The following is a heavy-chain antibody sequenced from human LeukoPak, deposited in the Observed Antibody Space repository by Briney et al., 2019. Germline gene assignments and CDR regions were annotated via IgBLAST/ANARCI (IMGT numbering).Heavy chain of an antibody. V-gene: IGHV3-23*01. CDR1: GFTFSSYA. CDR2: ISGSGGST. CDR3: AKDAGYSSSWYVPDAFDI. Sequence: GGSLRLSCAASGFTFSSYAMSWVRQAPGKGLEWVSAISGSGGSTYYADSVKGRFTISRDNSKNRLYLQMNSLRAEDTAVYYCAKDAGYSSSWYVPDAFDIWGQGTMVTVSS. J-gene: IGHJ3*02. D-gene: IGHD6-13*01.